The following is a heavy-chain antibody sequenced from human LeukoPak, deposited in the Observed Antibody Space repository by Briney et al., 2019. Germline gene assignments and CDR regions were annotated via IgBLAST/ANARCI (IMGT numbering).Heavy chain of an antibody. CDR1: VFTFSSYV. CDR2: ISYYGSNK. D-gene: IGHD1-26*01. CDR3: CVGATRGDYFDY. J-gene: IGHJ4*02. V-gene: IGHV3-30*03. Sequence: GGSLRLSCAASVFTFSSYVMHWVRQAPGKGLEWVAVISYYGSNKYYADSVKGRFTISRDNSKNTLYLQMNSLRAEDTAVYYCCVGATRGDYFDYWGQGTLVTVSS.